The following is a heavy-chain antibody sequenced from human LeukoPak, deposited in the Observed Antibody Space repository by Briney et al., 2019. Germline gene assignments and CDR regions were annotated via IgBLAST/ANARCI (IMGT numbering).Heavy chain of an antibody. CDR1: GGSISSSSYY. CDR3: ARGLQLLVPFDY. CDR2: IYYSGST. V-gene: IGHV4-39*07. D-gene: IGHD2-2*01. Sequence: PSETLSLTCTVSGGSISSSSYYWGWIRQPPGKGLEWIGSIYYSGSTYHNPSLKSRVTISVDTSKNQFSLKLSSVTAADTAVYYCARGLQLLVPFDYWGQGTLVTVSS. J-gene: IGHJ4*02.